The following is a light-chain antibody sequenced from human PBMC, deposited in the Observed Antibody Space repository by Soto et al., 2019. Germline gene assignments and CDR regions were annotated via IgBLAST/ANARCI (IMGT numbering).Light chain of an antibody. CDR1: NIGSKS. CDR3: QVWEV. Sequence: SYQLTQPPSVSVAPRQTARITCGGNNIGSKSVDWYQQKPGEAPVLVGYDDSDRPSGIPERYSGSNAGNTATLTMSRVEAGDEATSGCQVWEVFGTGPQVTVL. V-gene: IGLV3-21*02. J-gene: IGLJ1*01. CDR2: DDS.